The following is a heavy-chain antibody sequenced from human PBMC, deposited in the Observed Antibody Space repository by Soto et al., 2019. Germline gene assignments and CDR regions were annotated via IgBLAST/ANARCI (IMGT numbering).Heavy chain of an antibody. Sequence: ASVKVSCKASGYTFTSHYMHWVRQAPGQGLEWVGIINPSGGSTNYAQKFQGRVTMTRDTSTSTVYMQLSRLRSEDTAVYYCARGVTLYVFWSGYDQSGGLNYYYYMDVWGKGTTVTVSS. J-gene: IGHJ6*03. CDR2: INPSGGST. CDR3: ARGVTLYVFWSGYDQSGGLNYYYYMDV. CDR1: GYTFTSHY. V-gene: IGHV1-46*03. D-gene: IGHD3-3*01.